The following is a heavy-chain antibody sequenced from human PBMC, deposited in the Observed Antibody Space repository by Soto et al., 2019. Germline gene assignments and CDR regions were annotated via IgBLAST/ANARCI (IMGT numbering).Heavy chain of an antibody. CDR2: INPSGGST. Sequence: ASVKVSCKASGYTFTSYYMHWVRQAPGQGLEWMGIINPSGGSTSYAQKFQGRVTMTRDTSTSTVYMELSSLRSEDTAVYYCARDGEAVAATSHYYGMDVWDQGTTVTVSS. J-gene: IGHJ6*02. CDR3: ARDGEAVAATSHYYGMDV. CDR1: GYTFTSYY. V-gene: IGHV1-46*03. D-gene: IGHD6-19*01.